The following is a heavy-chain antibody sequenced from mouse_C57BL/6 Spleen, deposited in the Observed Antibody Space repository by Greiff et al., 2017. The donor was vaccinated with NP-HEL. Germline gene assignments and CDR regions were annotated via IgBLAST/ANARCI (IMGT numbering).Heavy chain of an antibody. CDR2: IYPRSGNT. CDR1: GYTFTSYG. D-gene: IGHD1-1*01. J-gene: IGHJ1*03. Sequence: QVQLQQSGAELARPGASVKLSCKASGYTFTSYGISWVKQRTGQGLEWIGEIYPRSGNTYYNEKFKGKATLTADKSSSTAYMELRSLTSEDSAVYFCARIDYDGSSYGYFDVWGTGTTVTVSS. CDR3: ARIDYDGSSYGYFDV. V-gene: IGHV1-81*01.